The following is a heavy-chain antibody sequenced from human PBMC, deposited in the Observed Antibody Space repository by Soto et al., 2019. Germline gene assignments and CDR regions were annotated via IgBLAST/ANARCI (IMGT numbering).Heavy chain of an antibody. D-gene: IGHD2-2*01. Sequence: GGSLRLSCAASGFTFSSYSMNWVRQAPGKGLEWVSSISSSSSYIYYADSVKGRFTISRDNAKNSLYLQMNSLRAEDTAVYYCASYGVVVPAAYDDAFDIWGQGTMVTVSS. CDR1: GFTFSSYS. CDR2: ISSSSSYI. J-gene: IGHJ3*02. CDR3: ASYGVVVPAAYDDAFDI. V-gene: IGHV3-21*01.